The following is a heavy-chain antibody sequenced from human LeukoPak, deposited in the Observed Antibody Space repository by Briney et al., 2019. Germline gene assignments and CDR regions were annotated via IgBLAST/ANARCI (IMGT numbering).Heavy chain of an antibody. CDR1: GYTFIGYY. CDR3: ARGFPYGGATDY. Sequence: ASVKVSCKASGYTFIGYYMHWVRQAPGQGLEWMGWINPNSGGTNYAQKFQGRVTMTRDTSISTAYMELSRLRSDDTAVYYCARGFPYGGATDYWGQGTLVTVSS. CDR2: INPNSGGT. J-gene: IGHJ4*02. V-gene: IGHV1-2*02. D-gene: IGHD1-26*01.